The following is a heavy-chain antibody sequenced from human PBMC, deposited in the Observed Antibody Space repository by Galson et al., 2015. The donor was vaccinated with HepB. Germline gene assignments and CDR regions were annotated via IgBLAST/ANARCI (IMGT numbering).Heavy chain of an antibody. CDR3: TNLGIANSFDI. CDR2: ITYDGSNK. V-gene: IGHV3-30*18. J-gene: IGHJ3*02. CDR1: GFTFSSHG. D-gene: IGHD6-13*01. Sequence: SLRLSCAASGFTFSSHGIHWVRQAPGKGLEWVAVITYDGSNKYYADSVKGRFTISRDNSKNMLYLQMNSLRTEDTAVYYCTNLGIANSFDIWGQGTMVTVSP.